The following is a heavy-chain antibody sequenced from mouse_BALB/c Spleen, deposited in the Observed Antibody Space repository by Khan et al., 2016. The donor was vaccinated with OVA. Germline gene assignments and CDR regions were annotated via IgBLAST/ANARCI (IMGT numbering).Heavy chain of an antibody. D-gene: IGHD2-14*01. CDR1: GYTFTTYT. CDR2: IIPSNDYT. J-gene: IGHJ3*01. Sequence: QVQLQQSGAELARPGASVKMSCKASGYTFTTYTIHWVKQRPGQGLEWIGYIIPSNDYTNYNQKFKDRATLTADKSSSTAYMQLSSLTSEDSAVLYCVREGAYYRSDGWFAYWGQGTLVTVSA. V-gene: IGHV1-4*01. CDR3: VREGAYYRSDGWFAY.